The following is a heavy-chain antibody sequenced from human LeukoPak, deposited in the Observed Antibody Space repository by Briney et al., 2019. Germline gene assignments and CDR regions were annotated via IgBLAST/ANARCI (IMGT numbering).Heavy chain of an antibody. CDR3: AREGVRDTAMYYFDY. V-gene: IGHV1-8*01. CDR2: VNPNSGNT. J-gene: IGHJ4*02. CDR1: GYTFTSYD. D-gene: IGHD5-18*01. Sequence: ASVKVSCKASGYTFTSYDLNWVRQATGQGLEWMGWVNPNSGNTGYAQKFQGRVTITMDPSISTAYMEPSSLRSEDTAVYYCAREGVRDTAMYYFDYWGQGTLVTVSS.